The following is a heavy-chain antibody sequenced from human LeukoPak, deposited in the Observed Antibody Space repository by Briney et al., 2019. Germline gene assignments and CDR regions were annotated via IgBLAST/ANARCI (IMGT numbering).Heavy chain of an antibody. CDR3: ARLTTVTTSYYYYGMDV. V-gene: IGHV3-21*01. CDR2: ISSSSSYT. CDR1: GFTPSSYS. D-gene: IGHD4-17*01. Sequence: GGSLRLSGAASGFTPSSYSMNWVRQAPGQGLEWVSSISSSSSYTYYADSVKGRFTISRDNAKNSLYLQMNSLRAEDTAVYYCARLTTVTTSYYYYGMDVWGQGTTVTVSS. J-gene: IGHJ6*02.